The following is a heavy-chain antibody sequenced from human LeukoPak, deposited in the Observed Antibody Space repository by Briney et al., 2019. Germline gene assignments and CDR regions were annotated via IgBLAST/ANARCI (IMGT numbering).Heavy chain of an antibody. CDR3: ARGLRSLCSSTSCYLFDY. V-gene: IGHV3-30-3*01. J-gene: IGHJ4*02. Sequence: QPGGSLRLSCAASGFTFSSYAMHWVRQAPGKGLEWVAVISYDGSNKYYADSVKGRFTISRDNSKNTLYLQMNSLRAEDTAVYYCARGLRSLCSSTSCYLFDYWGQGTLVTVSS. D-gene: IGHD2-2*01. CDR1: GFTFSSYA. CDR2: ISYDGSNK.